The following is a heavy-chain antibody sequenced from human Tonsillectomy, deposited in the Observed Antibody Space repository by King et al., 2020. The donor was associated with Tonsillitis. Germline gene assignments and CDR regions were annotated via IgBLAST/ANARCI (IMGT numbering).Heavy chain of an antibody. J-gene: IGHJ5*02. CDR2: NYPGDSDT. D-gene: IGHD2-2*02. V-gene: IGHV5-51*01. CDR1: GYSFSSYW. Sequence: QLVQSGAEVKKPGESLKISCKGSGYSFSSYWIGWVRQMPGKGLEWRGINYPGDSDTRYSPSFQGQVTISSDKSISTAYLQWSGLTASDTALYYYARIPKDILVVRTTIGENWFAPWGQGTLVTVSS. CDR3: ARIPKDILVVRTTIGENWFAP.